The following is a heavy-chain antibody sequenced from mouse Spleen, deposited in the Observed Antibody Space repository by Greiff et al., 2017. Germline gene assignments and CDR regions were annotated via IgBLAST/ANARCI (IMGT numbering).Heavy chain of an antibody. D-gene: IGHD2-4*01. Sequence: EVQLQQSGPELVKPGASVKISCKASGYSFTGYYMNWVKQSPEKSLEWIGEINPSTGGTTYNQKFKAKATLTVDKSSSTAYMQLKSLTSEDSAVYYCGGGYDYDWAYWGQGTLVTVSA. J-gene: IGHJ3*01. V-gene: IGHV1-42*01. CDR3: GGGYDYDWAY. CDR1: GYSFTGYY. CDR2: INPSTGGT.